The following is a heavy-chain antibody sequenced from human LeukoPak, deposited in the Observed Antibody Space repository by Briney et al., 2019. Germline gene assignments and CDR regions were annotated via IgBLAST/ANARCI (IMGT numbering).Heavy chain of an antibody. Sequence: GASVKVSCKASGYTFTGYYMHWVRQDPGQGLEWMGWINPNSGGTNYAQKFQGRVTMTRDTSISTAYMELSRLRSDDTAVYYCARDFPDYKNSYDYWGQGTLVTVSS. CDR2: INPNSGGT. CDR1: GYTFTGYY. V-gene: IGHV1-2*02. D-gene: IGHD4/OR15-4a*01. J-gene: IGHJ4*02. CDR3: ARDFPDYKNSYDY.